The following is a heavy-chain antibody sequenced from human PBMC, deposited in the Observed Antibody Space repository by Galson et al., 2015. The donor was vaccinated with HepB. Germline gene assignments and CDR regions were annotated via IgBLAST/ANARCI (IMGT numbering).Heavy chain of an antibody. V-gene: IGHV6-1*01. Sequence: CAISGDSVSSNSAAWNRIRQSPSRGLEWLGRTFYRSEWYRNYGASVKGRITITADTSKNQFSLQLNSVTPEDTAVYFCATYRFDYWGQGTLVTVSS. CDR3: ATYRFDY. J-gene: IGHJ4*02. CDR2: TFYRSEWYR. CDR1: GDSVSSNSAA.